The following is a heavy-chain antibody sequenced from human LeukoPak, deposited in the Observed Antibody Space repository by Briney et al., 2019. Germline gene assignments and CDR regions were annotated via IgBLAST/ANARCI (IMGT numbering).Heavy chain of an antibody. CDR3: ATSLGPLTEY. D-gene: IGHD7-27*01. V-gene: IGHV3-23*01. CDR2: ISGGGGST. Sequence: PGGSLRLSCAASGFTFTSYSMNWVRQAPGKGLEWVSTISGGGGSTYYADSVKGRFTISRDNAKNTLYLQMNSLRAEDTAVYYCATSLGPLTEYWGQGTLVTVSS. CDR1: GFTFTSYS. J-gene: IGHJ4*02.